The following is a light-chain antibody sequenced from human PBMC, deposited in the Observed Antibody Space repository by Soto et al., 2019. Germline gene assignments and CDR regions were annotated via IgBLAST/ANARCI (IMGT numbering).Light chain of an antibody. CDR1: SSDVGGYNS. CDR2: EVT. CDR3: SSYTSRNTLA. V-gene: IGLV2-14*01. J-gene: IGLJ2*01. Sequence: QSALTQPASVSGSPGQSITISCTGTSSDVGGYNSVSWYQQHPGKAPKLMIYEVTARPSGVSNRFSGSKSGSTASLTISGLQAEDEADYYCSSYTSRNTLAFGGGTKVTVL.